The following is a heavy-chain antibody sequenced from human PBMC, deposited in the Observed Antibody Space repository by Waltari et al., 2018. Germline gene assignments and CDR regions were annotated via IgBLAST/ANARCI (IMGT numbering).Heavy chain of an antibody. CDR3: ARGNTKYGMDV. J-gene: IGHJ6*02. Sequence: EVQLVESGGHLIQPGGSLRLSCAASVFSVSSYYMNWVRQAPGKGLEWVSILYHAGNTYYADSVKGRFTFSRDNSKNTLYLQMNSLRAEDTAVYYCARGNTKYGMDVWGQGTTVTVSS. CDR1: VFSVSSYY. V-gene: IGHV3-53*01. D-gene: IGHD3-10*01. CDR2: LYHAGNT.